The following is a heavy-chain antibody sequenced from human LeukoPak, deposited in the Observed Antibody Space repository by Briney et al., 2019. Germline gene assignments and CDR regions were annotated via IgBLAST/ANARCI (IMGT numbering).Heavy chain of an antibody. J-gene: IGHJ4*02. CDR2: INQDGSEK. D-gene: IGHD6-13*01. Sequence: GGSLRLSCAASGFTFSNYWMTWVRQAPRKGLEWVANINQDGSEKYYVDSMRGRFTISRDNAKNSLYLQMSSLRADDTAVYYCARENMRDGGIAAAGTDYWGQGTLVTVSS. V-gene: IGHV3-7*01. CDR1: GFTFSNYW. CDR3: ARENMRDGGIAAAGTDY.